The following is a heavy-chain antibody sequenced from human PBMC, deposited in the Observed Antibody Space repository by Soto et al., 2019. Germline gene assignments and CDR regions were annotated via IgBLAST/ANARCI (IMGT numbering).Heavy chain of an antibody. CDR2: IHQSGIS. V-gene: IGHV4-4*02. J-gene: IGHJ4*02. CDR3: ARSFGWYAFDQ. D-gene: IGHD6-19*01. CDR1: SASIDNN. Sequence: QMQLLESGQGLVKPSETLYLTCAVSSASIDNNWNWVRQPPGKGLEWIGEIHQSGISYKNPSLKSRVTMSVDKSKNQFSLNLSSVTAADTAVYFCARSFGWYAFDQWGQGTLVTVSS.